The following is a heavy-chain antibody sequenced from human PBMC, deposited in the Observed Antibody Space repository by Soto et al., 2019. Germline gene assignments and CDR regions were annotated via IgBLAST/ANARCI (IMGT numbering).Heavy chain of an antibody. CDR2: INHSGGSK. Sequence: ASVQVSCKASGYSFTSYYMHWVRQPPGKELEWMGIINHSGGSKRYAQKFQGRVTMTRDTSTRSVYMVLSSLSSDDTAVYYCARTEMAAGSDGMDVWGQGTTVTVSS. D-gene: IGHD6-19*01. CDR1: GYSFTSYY. V-gene: IGHV1-46*01. J-gene: IGHJ6*02. CDR3: ARTEMAAGSDGMDV.